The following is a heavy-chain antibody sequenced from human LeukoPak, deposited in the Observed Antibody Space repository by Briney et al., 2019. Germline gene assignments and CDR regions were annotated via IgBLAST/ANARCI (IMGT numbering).Heavy chain of an antibody. Sequence: PSETLSLTCTVSGGSISSYYWSWIRQPAGKGLEWIGRIYTSGSTNYNPSLKSRVTMSVDTSKNQFSLKLSSVTAADTAVYYCARDAVAAAGTNYYHYYGMDVWGQGTTVTVSS. J-gene: IGHJ6*02. CDR3: ARDAVAAAGTNYYHYYGMDV. CDR2: IYTSGST. CDR1: GGSISSYY. D-gene: IGHD6-13*01. V-gene: IGHV4-4*07.